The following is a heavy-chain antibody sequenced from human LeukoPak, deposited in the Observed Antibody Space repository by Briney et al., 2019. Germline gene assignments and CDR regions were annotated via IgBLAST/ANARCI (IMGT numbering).Heavy chain of an antibody. J-gene: IGHJ4*02. CDR1: GGSFNGYY. Sequence: PSQTLSLTCAVYGGSFNGYYWSWIRQPPGKGLEWIGEINHSGSTNYNPSLKSRVTISVDTSKNQFSLKLSSVTAADTAVYYCARQRKIAAAGTRFDYWGQGTLVTVSS. D-gene: IGHD6-13*01. CDR3: ARQRKIAAAGTRFDY. CDR2: INHSGST. V-gene: IGHV4-34*01.